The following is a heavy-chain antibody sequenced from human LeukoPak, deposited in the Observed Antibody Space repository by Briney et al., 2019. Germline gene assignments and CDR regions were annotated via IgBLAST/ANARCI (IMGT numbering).Heavy chain of an antibody. CDR2: ILPIFGTA. CDR1: GGTFSSYA. J-gene: IGHJ4*02. Sequence: GSSVKVSCKASGGTFSSYAISWVRQAPGQGLEWMGRILPIFGTANYAQKFQGRVTITTDESTSTAYMELSSLRSEDTAVYYCARDTTSSGWYGGNYWGQGTLVTVSS. CDR3: ARDTTSSGWYGGNY. D-gene: IGHD6-19*01. V-gene: IGHV1-69*05.